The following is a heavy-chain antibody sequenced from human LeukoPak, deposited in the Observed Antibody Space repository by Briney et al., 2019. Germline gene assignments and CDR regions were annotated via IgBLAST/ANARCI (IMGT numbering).Heavy chain of an antibody. CDR2: IHSGGTT. CDR3: ARDSDSGYGPFAS. Sequence: PGGSLRLSCAASGFTVSNNYMSWVRQAPGKGLEWVSVIHSGGTTNYADSVQGRFTISRDNSKTTVYLYMNSLRAEDTAVYYYARDSDSGYGPFASWGQGTLVTVSS. V-gene: IGHV3-53*01. D-gene: IGHD5-12*01. J-gene: IGHJ4*02. CDR1: GFTVSNNY.